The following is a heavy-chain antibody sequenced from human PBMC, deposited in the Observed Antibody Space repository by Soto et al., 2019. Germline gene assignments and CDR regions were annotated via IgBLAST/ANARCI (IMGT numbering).Heavy chain of an antibody. CDR3: ARGGRRIMLSATRGDWFDP. J-gene: IGHJ5*02. CDR1: GFTFGNYA. Sequence: EVQLLESGGGLVQPGGSLRLSCAASGFTFGNYAMSWVRQAPGRGLEWVSAISGSGGSTYYADSVKGRFTISRDNSRNTLYLQMNRLRAEDTAKYHCARGGRRIMLSATRGDWFDPWGQGTLVTVSS. CDR2: ISGSGGST. V-gene: IGHV3-23*01. D-gene: IGHD2-8*01.